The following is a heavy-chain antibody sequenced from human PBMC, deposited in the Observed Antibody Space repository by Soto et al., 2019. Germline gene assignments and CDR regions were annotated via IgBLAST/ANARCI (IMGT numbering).Heavy chain of an antibody. CDR1: GFSVSNYG. CDR3: ARGDVWTDEAFDI. V-gene: IGHV3-33*01. J-gene: IGHJ3*02. CDR2: VWKDGNTK. Sequence: QVQLVESGGGVVQPGQSLRLSCAASGFSVSNYGMHWVRQAPGKRLEWVAVVWKDGNTKHYGDSVKGRFTISRDNSKNALEAQMSSLRGADTAVYYCARGDVWTDEAFDIWGQGTSVTVSS. D-gene: IGHD2-21*01.